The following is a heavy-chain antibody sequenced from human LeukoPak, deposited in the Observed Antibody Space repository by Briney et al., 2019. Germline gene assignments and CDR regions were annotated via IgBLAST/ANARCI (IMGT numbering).Heavy chain of an antibody. Sequence: GGSLRLSCAASGFTFSSYAMSWVRQAPGKGLEWVSAISGSGGSTYYADSVKGRFTISRDNSKNTLYLQMNSLRAEDTAVYYCANDFWSGYFGFGYWGQGTLDTVSS. V-gene: IGHV3-23*01. CDR1: GFTFSSYA. D-gene: IGHD3-3*01. CDR2: ISGSGGST. CDR3: ANDFWSGYFGFGY. J-gene: IGHJ4*02.